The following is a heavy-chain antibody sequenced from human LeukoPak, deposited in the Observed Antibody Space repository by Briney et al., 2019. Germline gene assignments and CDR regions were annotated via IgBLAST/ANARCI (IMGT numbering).Heavy chain of an antibody. Sequence: PGRSLRLSCAASGFTFSSYGMHWVRQAPGKGLEWVALISYDGSYKYYADSVKGRFTISRDSSKNTLYLQMNSLRAEDTAVYYCAKGDSGFGESSQFDHWGQGTLVTVSS. D-gene: IGHD3-10*01. CDR1: GFTFSSYG. J-gene: IGHJ4*02. CDR2: ISYDGSYK. CDR3: AKGDSGFGESSQFDH. V-gene: IGHV3-30*18.